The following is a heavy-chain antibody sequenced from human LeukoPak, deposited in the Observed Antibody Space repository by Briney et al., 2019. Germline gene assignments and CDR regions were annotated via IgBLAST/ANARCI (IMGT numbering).Heavy chain of an antibody. CDR1: GGSISSGSYY. CDR2: IYTSGST. Sequence: SETLSLTCTVSGGSISSGSYYWSWIRQPAGKGLEWIGRIYTSGSTNYNPSLKGRVTISVDTSKNQFSLKLSSVTAADTAVYYCARQGILYAFDIWGQGTMVTVSS. D-gene: IGHD6-13*01. J-gene: IGHJ3*02. V-gene: IGHV4-61*02. CDR3: ARQGILYAFDI.